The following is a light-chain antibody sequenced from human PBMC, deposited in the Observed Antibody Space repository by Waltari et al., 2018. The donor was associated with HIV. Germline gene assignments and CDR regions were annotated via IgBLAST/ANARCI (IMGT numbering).Light chain of an antibody. Sequence: DIVMTQSPDSLAVSLGERATINCKSGQSILFSCNNKHYLAWYQQKPGQPPKLLIYWASTRESGVPDRFSGSGSGTDFTLTISSLQAEDVAVYYCQQYYSSPWTFGQGTKVEIK. CDR2: WAS. CDR1: QSILFSCNNKHY. CDR3: QQYYSSPWT. J-gene: IGKJ1*01. V-gene: IGKV4-1*01.